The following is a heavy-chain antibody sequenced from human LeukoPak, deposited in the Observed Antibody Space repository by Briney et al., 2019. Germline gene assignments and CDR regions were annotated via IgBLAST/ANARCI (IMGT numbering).Heavy chain of an antibody. CDR3: ARDPYDSSGSYLERYGMDV. Sequence: GASVKVSCKASGYTFTSYFMHWVRQAPGQGLEWMGIINPSGGSTGYAQKFQGRVTMTRDTSTSTVYMELSSLRSEDTAVYYCARDPYDSSGSYLERYGMDVWGQGTTVTVSS. D-gene: IGHD3-22*01. V-gene: IGHV1-46*01. J-gene: IGHJ6*02. CDR2: INPSGGST. CDR1: GYTFTSYF.